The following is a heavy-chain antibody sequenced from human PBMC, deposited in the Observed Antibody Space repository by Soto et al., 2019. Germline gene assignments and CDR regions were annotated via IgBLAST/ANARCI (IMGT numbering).Heavy chain of an antibody. CDR1: GYTFSNYD. CDR3: AKVSRRGASIHYDY. D-gene: IGHD3-9*01. CDR2: MNPNTGDT. V-gene: IGHV1-8*01. Sequence: QVQLVQSGAEVKEPGASVKVSCRASGYTFSNYDMNWVRQATGQGPEWIGWMNPNTGDTGYAQKFQGRVTMTRDISTNTAYMELSSLRYEDTAVYYCAKVSRRGASIHYDYWGQGTVVTVSS. J-gene: IGHJ4*02.